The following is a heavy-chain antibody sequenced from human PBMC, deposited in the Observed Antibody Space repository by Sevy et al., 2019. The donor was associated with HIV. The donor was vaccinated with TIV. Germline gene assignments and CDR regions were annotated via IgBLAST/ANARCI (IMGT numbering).Heavy chain of an antibody. D-gene: IGHD6-19*01. J-gene: IGHJ4*02. V-gene: IGHV3-53*01. CDR3: VRERAGIDH. CDR1: GFTVTFNS. Sequence: GGSLRLSCAASGFTVTFNSMSWVRQAPGRGLVWVSVIYVGRNTYYADSVKGRFTIFRDSFKDTVDLQMDSLRPEDSGVYYCVRERAGIDHWGQGTPVTVSS. CDR2: IYVGRNT.